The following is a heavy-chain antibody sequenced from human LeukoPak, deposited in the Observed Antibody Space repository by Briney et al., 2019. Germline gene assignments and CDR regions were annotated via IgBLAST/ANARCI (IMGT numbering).Heavy chain of an antibody. CDR1: GGSISSYY. CDR3: ARDIEGAAKDWFDP. V-gene: IGHV4-59*01. D-gene: IGHD5-18*01. CDR2: IYYSGST. J-gene: IGHJ5*02. Sequence: SETLSLTRTVSGGSISSYYWSWIRQPPGKGLEWIGYIYYSGSTNYNPSLKSRVTISVDTSKNQFSLKLSSVTAADTAVYYCARDIEGAAKDWFDPWGQGTLVTVSS.